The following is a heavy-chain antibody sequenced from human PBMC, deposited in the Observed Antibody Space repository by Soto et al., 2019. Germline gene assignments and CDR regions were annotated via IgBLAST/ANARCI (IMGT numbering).Heavy chain of an antibody. CDR2: VNHSGST. Sequence: SETLSLTCAVYGGSFSGYYWSWIRQPPGKGLEWIGEVNHSGSTNYNPSLKSRVTISVDTSKNQFSLKLSSVTAADTAVYYCARRRYGLNYYYYYGMDVWGQGTTVT. CDR3: ARRRYGLNYYYYYGMDV. J-gene: IGHJ6*02. D-gene: IGHD5-18*01. CDR1: GGSFSGYY. V-gene: IGHV4-34*01.